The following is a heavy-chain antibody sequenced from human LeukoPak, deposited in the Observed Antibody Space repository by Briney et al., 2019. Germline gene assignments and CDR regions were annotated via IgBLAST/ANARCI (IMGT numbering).Heavy chain of an antibody. D-gene: IGHD6-19*01. V-gene: IGHV4-34*01. J-gene: IGHJ4*02. CDR1: GGSFSGYY. CDR2: INHSGST. CDR3: ARRKRARRGRSSGWTNYFDY. Sequence: PSETLSLTCAVYGGSFSGYYWSGIRQPPGKGLEWIGEINHSGSTNYNPSLKSRVTISVDTSKNQFSLKLSSVTAADTAVYYCARRKRARRGRSSGWTNYFDYWGQGTLVTVSS.